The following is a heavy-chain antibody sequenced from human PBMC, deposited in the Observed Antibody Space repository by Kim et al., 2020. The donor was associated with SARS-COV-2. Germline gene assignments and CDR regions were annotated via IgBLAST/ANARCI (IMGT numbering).Heavy chain of an antibody. CDR1: GGSISSGSYY. Sequence: SETLSLTCTVSGGSISSGSYYWSWIRQPAGKGLEWIGRIYTSGSTNYNPSLKSRVTISVDTSKNQFSLKLSSVTAADTAVYYCARDRRVVDGADYYFDYWGQGTLVTVSS. V-gene: IGHV4-61*02. J-gene: IGHJ4*02. CDR2: IYTSGST. D-gene: IGHD2-15*01. CDR3: ARDRRVVDGADYYFDY.